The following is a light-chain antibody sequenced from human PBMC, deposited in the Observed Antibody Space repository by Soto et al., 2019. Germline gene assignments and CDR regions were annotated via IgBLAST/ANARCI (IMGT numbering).Light chain of an antibody. CDR1: QSVSRSY. J-gene: IGKJ1*01. CDR3: HQYGSSPQT. Sequence: EIVLKQSPGTLSLSPGERATLSCRASQSVSRSYLAWYQQKPGQAPRILIYDASSSVTGSPDRFSASASGPDFPLTISKLEPEDFAVYYCHQYGSSPQTFGQGTKVEMK. CDR2: DAS. V-gene: IGKV3-20*01.